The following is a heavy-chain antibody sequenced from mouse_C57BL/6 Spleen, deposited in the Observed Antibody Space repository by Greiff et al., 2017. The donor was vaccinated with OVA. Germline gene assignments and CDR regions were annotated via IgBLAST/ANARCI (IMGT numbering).Heavy chain of an antibody. D-gene: IGHD1-1*02. J-gene: IGHJ4*01. V-gene: IGHV1-50*01. CDR2: IDPSDSYT. CDR3: ARLWEDAMDY. CDR1: GYTFTSYW. Sequence: QVQLKQPGAELVKPGASVKLSCKASGYTFTSYWMQWVKQRPGQGLEWIGEIDPSDSYTNYNQKFKGKATLTVDTSSSTAYMQLSSLTSEDSAVYYCARLWEDAMDYWGQGTSVTVSS.